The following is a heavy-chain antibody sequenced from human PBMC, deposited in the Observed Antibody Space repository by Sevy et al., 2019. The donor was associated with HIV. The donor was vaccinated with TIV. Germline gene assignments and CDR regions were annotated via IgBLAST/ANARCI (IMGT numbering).Heavy chain of an antibody. CDR3: VRDNRIAAAGLDY. CDR1: GGSISSYY. J-gene: IGHJ4*02. Sequence: SETLSLTCTVSGGSISSYYWSWIRQPPGKGLEWIGYIYYSGSTNYNPSLKSRVTISVDTSKNQFSLKLSSVTAADTAVYYCVRDNRIAAAGLDYWGQGTLVTVSS. D-gene: IGHD6-13*01. CDR2: IYYSGST. V-gene: IGHV4-59*13.